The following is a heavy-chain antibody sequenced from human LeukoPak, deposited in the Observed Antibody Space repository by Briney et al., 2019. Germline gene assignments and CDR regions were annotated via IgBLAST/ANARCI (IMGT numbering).Heavy chain of an antibody. V-gene: IGHV4-59*01. CDR1: GGSISSYY. CDR2: IYHSGST. D-gene: IGHD6-19*01. CDR3: ARERNEYSSGWYGGGWFDP. Sequence: SETLSLTCTVSGGSISSYYWSWIRQPPGKGLEWIGYIYHSGSTNYNPSLKSRVTISVDTSKNQFSLMLSSVAAADTAVYYCARERNEYSSGWYGGGWFDPWGQGTLVTVSS. J-gene: IGHJ5*02.